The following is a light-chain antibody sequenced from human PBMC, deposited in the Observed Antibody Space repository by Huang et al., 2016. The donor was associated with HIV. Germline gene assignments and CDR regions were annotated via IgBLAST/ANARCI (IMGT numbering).Light chain of an antibody. CDR3: HQRANWPLGT. V-gene: IGKV3-11*01. J-gene: IGKJ1*01. Sequence: EIVLTQSPATLSLSPGERATLSCRASQSVSTYLAWYQQKPGQAPRILIYDASNRAPCIPARFSGRGSETDFTLTISSLEPEDFAVYYCHQRANWPLGTFGQGTKVEIK. CDR1: QSVSTY. CDR2: DAS.